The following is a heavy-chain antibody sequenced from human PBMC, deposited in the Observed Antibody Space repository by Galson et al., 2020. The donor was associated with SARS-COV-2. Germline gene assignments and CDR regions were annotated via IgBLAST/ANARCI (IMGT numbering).Heavy chain of an antibody. D-gene: IGHD2-15*01. CDR1: GFTFSSSA. CDR3: AAELVHAFDI. J-gene: IGHJ3*02. V-gene: IGHV3-30*04. CDR2: ISYDGSNK. Sequence: GGSLRLSCADSGFTFSSSAMHWVRQAPGKGLEWVAVISYDGSNKYYADSVKGRFTISRDNSKNTLYLQMNSLRAEDTAVYYCAAELVHAFDIWGQGTMVTVSS.